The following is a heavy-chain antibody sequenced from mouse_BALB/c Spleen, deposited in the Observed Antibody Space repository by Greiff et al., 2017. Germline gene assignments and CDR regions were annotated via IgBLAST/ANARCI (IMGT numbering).Heavy chain of an antibody. J-gene: IGHJ3*01. CDR1: GFSLTSYG. D-gene: IGHD2-2*01. V-gene: IGHV2-2*02. CDR3: ARNYRDGYDEGAGFAY. Sequence: QVQLQQSGPGLVQPSQSLSITCTVSGFSLTSYGVHWVRQSPGKGLEWLGVIWSGGSTDYNAAFISRLSISKDNSKSQVFFKMNSLQANDTAIYYCARNYRDGYDEGAGFAYWGQGTLVTVSA. CDR2: IWSGGST.